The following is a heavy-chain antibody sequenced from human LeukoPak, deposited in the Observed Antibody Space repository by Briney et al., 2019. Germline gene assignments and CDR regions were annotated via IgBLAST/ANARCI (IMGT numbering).Heavy chain of an antibody. CDR1: GFTFSSYA. CDR2: ISGSGGST. CDR3: TRAGYSSSSWGVYYYYYYMDV. Sequence: GGSLRLSCAASGFTFSSYAMSWVRQAPGKGLEWVSVISGSGGSTYYADSVKGRFTISRDNSKNTLYLQMNSLKTEDTAVYYCTRAGYSSSSWGVYYYYYYMDVWGKGTTVTVSS. J-gene: IGHJ6*03. D-gene: IGHD6-6*01. V-gene: IGHV3-23*01.